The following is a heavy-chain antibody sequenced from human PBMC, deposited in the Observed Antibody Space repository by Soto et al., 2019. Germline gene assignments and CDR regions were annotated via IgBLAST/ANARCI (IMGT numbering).Heavy chain of an antibody. Sequence: ASETLSLTCTVSGASISSGDYFWSWIRQSPGKGLEWIGYIHDSGSSYYNPSLQSRVTMSVDTSKNQFSLKLSSVTAADTAVYYCAREKGYISGPKKFDYWGQGTLVPVSS. CDR2: IHDSGSS. CDR1: GASISSGDYF. J-gene: IGHJ4*02. CDR3: AREKGYISGPKKFDY. D-gene: IGHD5-18*01. V-gene: IGHV4-30-4*01.